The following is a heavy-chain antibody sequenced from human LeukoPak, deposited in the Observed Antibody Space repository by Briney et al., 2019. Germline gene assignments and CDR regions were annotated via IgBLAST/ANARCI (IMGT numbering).Heavy chain of an antibody. D-gene: IGHD3-16*02. CDR3: ARDKLGLGELSLYDQ. J-gene: IGHJ5*02. CDR2: MNPNSGGT. CDR1: VYTLTGYY. V-gene: IGHV1-2*02. Sequence: ASVTVSFTASVYTLTGYYMHWVRQAPGQGLEWMGWMNPNSGGTKYAQKFQGRVTMTRDTSISTDYMELSRLRSDDTAMYYCARDKLGLGELSLYDQWGQGTLVTVFS.